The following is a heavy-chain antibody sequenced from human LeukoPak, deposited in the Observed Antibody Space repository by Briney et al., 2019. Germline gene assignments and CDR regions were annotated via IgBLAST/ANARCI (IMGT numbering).Heavy chain of an antibody. CDR1: GFTFSSYW. D-gene: IGHD3-10*01. J-gene: IGHJ4*02. V-gene: IGHV3-7*03. Sequence: GGSLGLSCAASGFTFSSYWMSWVRQAPGKGLEWVANIKQDGSEKYYVDSVKGRFTISRDNAKNSLYLQMNSLRAEDTAVYYCARDYYGSGSYQDYWGQGTLVTVSS. CDR3: ARDYYGSGSYQDY. CDR2: IKQDGSEK.